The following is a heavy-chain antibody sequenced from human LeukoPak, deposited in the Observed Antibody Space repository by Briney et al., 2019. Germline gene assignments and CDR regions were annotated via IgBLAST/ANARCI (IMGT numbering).Heavy chain of an antibody. V-gene: IGHV1-2*02. D-gene: IGHD3-22*01. Sequence: ASVKVSCKASGYTFSDYYMHWVRQAPGQGLGWMGWMNPKTGGTNFAQRFQGRVTMTSDTSISTGYMELSRLRSDDTAVYYCAVPGGYYGSSGYGFDYWGQGTLVTVSS. CDR3: AVPGGYYGSSGYGFDY. CDR2: MNPKTGGT. CDR1: GYTFSDYY. J-gene: IGHJ4*02.